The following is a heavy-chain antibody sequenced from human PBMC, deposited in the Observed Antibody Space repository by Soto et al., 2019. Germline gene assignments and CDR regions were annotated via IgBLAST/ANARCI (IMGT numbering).Heavy chain of an antibody. V-gene: IGHV4-59*01. CDR3: ARADPDASVGY. CDR1: GGSMISYY. D-gene: IGHD2-15*01. CDR2: ISYSGST. Sequence: PSETLSRSCTVSGGSMISYYWTWLRQSPGRGLEWIGYISYSGSTYYNPSLKSRVTISADTSKNQFSLRMNSMIAADTAVYYCARADPDASVGYWGQRTLVTVS. J-gene: IGHJ4*02.